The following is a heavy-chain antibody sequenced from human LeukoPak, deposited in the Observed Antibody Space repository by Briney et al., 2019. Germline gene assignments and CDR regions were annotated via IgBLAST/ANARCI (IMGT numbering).Heavy chain of an antibody. V-gene: IGHV3-11*04. CDR3: ARVNGYYDSSGYYLFDY. D-gene: IGHD3-22*01. CDR2: ISSSGSTI. J-gene: IGHJ4*02. CDR1: GFTFSDYY. Sequence: PGGSLRLSCAASGFTFSDYYMSWIRQAAGKGLEWVSYISSSGSTIYYADSVKGRFTISRDNAKNSLYLQMNSLRAEDTAVYYCARVNGYYDSSGYYLFDYWGQGTLVTVSS.